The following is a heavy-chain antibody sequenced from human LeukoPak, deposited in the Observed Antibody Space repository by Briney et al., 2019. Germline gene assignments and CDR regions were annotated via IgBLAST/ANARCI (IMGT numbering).Heavy chain of an antibody. CDR1: GAPFRGYY. CDR2: INHSGST. V-gene: IGHV4-34*01. D-gene: IGHD6-6*01. CDR3: ARSYSSASADAFDI. Sequence: LSEPLSLTCAVYGAPFRGYYWSWIRQPPGKGLEWIGEINHSGSTNYNPSLKSRVTISVDTSKNQFSLKLSSVTAADTAVYYCARSYSSASADAFDIWGQGTMVTVSS. J-gene: IGHJ3*02.